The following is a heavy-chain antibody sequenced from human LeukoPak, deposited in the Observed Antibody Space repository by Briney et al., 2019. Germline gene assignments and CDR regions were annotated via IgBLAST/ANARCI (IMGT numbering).Heavy chain of an antibody. J-gene: IGHJ4*02. CDR3: ARDGAIGVAGYFDY. CDR2: ISYRGST. Sequence: SETLSLTCAVSVGSISNSYWSGVRQPPGKGLEWSGYISYRGSTKYNPSFKSRVTISVDTSKHPFSLNLPSVTAADTAVYYCARDGAIGVAGYFDYWGQGPLVTVSS. CDR1: VGSISNSY. V-gene: IGHV4-59*01. D-gene: IGHD6-19*01.